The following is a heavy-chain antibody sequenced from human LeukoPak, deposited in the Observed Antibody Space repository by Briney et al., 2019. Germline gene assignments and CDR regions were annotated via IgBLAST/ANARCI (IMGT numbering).Heavy chain of an antibody. Sequence: GGSLRLSCEPSRCLFRSHGMHWVRQAPGKGLEWLAVIGSDGRNKFYADSVKGRFTISRDNFKNILYLQMASLSAEDTAVYYCVRDDDLPDNGMDVWGQGTTVIVS. CDR2: IGSDGRNK. J-gene: IGHJ6*02. CDR3: VRDDDLPDNGMDV. V-gene: IGHV3-33*01. D-gene: IGHD3-22*01. CDR1: RCLFRSHG.